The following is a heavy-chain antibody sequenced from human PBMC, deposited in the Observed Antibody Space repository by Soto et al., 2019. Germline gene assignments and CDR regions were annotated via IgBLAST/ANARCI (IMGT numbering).Heavy chain of an antibody. CDR1: GGTFSSYT. CDR3: ARQGESSGSYYYGMDV. J-gene: IGHJ6*02. D-gene: IGHD3-22*01. Sequence: QVQLVQSGAEVKKPGSSVKVSCKASGGTFSSYTISWVRQAPGQGLEWMGGIIPIFGTANYAQRFQVRVTITADESTSTAYMELSSLRSEDTAVYYCARQGESSGSYYYGMDVWGQGTTVIVSS. V-gene: IGHV1-69*12. CDR2: IIPIFGTA.